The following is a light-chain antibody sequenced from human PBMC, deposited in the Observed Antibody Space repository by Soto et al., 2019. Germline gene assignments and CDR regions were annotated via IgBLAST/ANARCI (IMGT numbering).Light chain of an antibody. CDR2: AAS. CDR3: QQSNISTWT. V-gene: IGKV1-39*01. Sequence: DIHMTQYPTSLSASVGDRVTISCGASQGISTYLNWYQQKPGKAPKVLIYAASSLQSGVPSRFSGSGSETDFTLTISCLQPEDFATYSCQQSNISTWTFGQGAKVDI. CDR1: QGISTY. J-gene: IGKJ1*01.